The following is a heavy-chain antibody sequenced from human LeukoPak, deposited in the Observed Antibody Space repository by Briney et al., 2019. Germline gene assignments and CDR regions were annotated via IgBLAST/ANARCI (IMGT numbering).Heavy chain of an antibody. CDR3: AKDIRAYDSSGYSAFDI. V-gene: IGHV3-30*18. J-gene: IGHJ3*02. CDR1: GFTFSSYG. Sequence: GGSLRLSCAASGFTFSSYGMHWVRQAPGKGLEWVAVISYDGSNKYYADSVKGRFTISRDNSKNTLYLQMNSLRAEDTAVYYCAKDIRAYDSSGYSAFDIWGQGTMVTVSS. D-gene: IGHD3-22*01. CDR2: ISYDGSNK.